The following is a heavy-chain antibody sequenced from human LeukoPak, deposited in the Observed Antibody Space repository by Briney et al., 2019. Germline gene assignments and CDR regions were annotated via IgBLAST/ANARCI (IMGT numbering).Heavy chain of an antibody. V-gene: IGHV4-39*01. D-gene: IGHD3-10*01. Sequence: SETLSLTCTVSGGSISSSSYYWGRIRQPPGRGLEWIGSIYYSGSTYYNPSLKSRVTISVDTSKNQFSLKLSSVTAADTAVYYCARCNYYGSGSYHEGFFRFWGQGTMVTVSS. CDR3: ARCNYYGSGSYHEGFFRF. CDR1: GGSISSSSYY. J-gene: IGHJ3*01. CDR2: IYYSGST.